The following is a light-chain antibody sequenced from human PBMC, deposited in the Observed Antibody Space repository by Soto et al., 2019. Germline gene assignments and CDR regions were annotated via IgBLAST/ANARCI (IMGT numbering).Light chain of an antibody. CDR1: SSDVGSYNL. J-gene: IGLJ2*01. Sequence: QSALTQPASVSGSPGQSITISCTGTSSDVGSYNLVSWYQQHPGKAPKLMIYEGSKRPSGDSNRFSGSKSGNTASLTISGLQAEDEADYYSCPYAGSSTHVVFGGGTKLTVL. CDR3: CPYAGSSTHVV. CDR2: EGS. V-gene: IGLV2-23*01.